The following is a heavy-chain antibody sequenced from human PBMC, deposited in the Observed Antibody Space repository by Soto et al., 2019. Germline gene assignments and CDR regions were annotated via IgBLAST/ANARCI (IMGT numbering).Heavy chain of an antibody. J-gene: IGHJ6*02. CDR3: ARDGENYGDYYYDYGMDV. Sequence: QVQLVESGGGVVQPGRSLRLSCAASGFTFSSYGMHWVRQAPGKGLEWVAVIWYDGSNKYYADSVKGRFTISRDNSKNTLYLQMNSLRAEDTAVYYCARDGENYGDYYYDYGMDVWGQGTTVTVSS. CDR2: IWYDGSNK. CDR1: GFTFSSYG. D-gene: IGHD4-17*01. V-gene: IGHV3-33*01.